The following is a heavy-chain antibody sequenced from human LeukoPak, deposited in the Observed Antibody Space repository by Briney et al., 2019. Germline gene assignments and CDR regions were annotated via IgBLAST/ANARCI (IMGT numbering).Heavy chain of an antibody. Sequence: SETLSLTCAVYGGSLSGYYWSWIRQPPGKGLEWIGEINHSGSTNYNPSLKSRVTISVDTSKNQFSLKLSSVTAADTAVYYCARGPLYCSGGSCYYWFDPWGQGTLVTVSS. D-gene: IGHD2-15*01. J-gene: IGHJ5*02. CDR3: ARGPLYCSGGSCYYWFDP. V-gene: IGHV4-34*01. CDR1: GGSLSGYY. CDR2: INHSGST.